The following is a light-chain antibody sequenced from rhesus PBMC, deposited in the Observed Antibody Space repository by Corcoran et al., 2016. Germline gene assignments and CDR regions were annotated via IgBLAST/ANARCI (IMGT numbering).Light chain of an antibody. CDR1: QNIHRN. Sequence: DIQMTQSPSALSASVGDRVTICWRASQNIHRNLAWYQLKPGKAPELLINGASRLHTGIPSRFGGSGSWTGFTLPISSLQPDVSASYYYQHSFDNPFAFGGGTKVELK. V-gene: IGKV1S8*01. J-gene: IGKJ4*01. CDR2: GAS. CDR3: QHSFDNPFA.